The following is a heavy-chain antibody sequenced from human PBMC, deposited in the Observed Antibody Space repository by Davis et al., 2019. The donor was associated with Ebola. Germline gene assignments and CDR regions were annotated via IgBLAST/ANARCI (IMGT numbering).Heavy chain of an antibody. Sequence: GESLKISCEASGYSFNSYWLAWMRQMPGKGPEWMGIIYPGDSDTEYSPSFQGQVTISVDRSTNMAYLQWRSLEASDSALYYCARPTGYSSGRFDYWGQGTLVTVSS. CDR3: ARPTGYSSGRFDY. V-gene: IGHV5-51*01. CDR2: IYPGDSDT. CDR1: GYSFNSYW. D-gene: IGHD6-19*01. J-gene: IGHJ4*02.